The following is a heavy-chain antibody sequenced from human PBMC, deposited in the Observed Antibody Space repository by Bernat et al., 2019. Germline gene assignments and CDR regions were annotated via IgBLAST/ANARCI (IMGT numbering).Heavy chain of an antibody. V-gene: IGHV3-30*18. D-gene: IGHD6-19*01. Sequence: QVQLVESGGGVVQPGRSLRPSCAASGFTFSSYGMHWVRQAPGKGLEWVAVISYDGSNKYYADSVKGRFTISRDNTKNTLYLQMNSLRAEDTAVYYCAKDPGGYGSGWCGEFDYWGQGTLVTVSS. CDR1: GFTFSSYG. CDR2: ISYDGSNK. J-gene: IGHJ4*02. CDR3: AKDPGGYGSGWCGEFDY.